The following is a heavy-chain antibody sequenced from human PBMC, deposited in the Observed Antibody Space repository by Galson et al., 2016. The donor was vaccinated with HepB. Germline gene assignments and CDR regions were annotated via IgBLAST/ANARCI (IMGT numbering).Heavy chain of an antibody. Sequence: SLRLSCAASGLTFSSFWMTWVRQAPGKGLERVANINQDGNGNHHLDSVRGRFTISRDNAKNSLYLQINSLRAEDTAVYYCARAYHYTLDYWGQGTLVTVSS. CDR2: INQDGNGN. D-gene: IGHD3-22*01. J-gene: IGHJ4*02. CDR3: ARAYHYTLDY. CDR1: GLTFSSFW. V-gene: IGHV3-7*04.